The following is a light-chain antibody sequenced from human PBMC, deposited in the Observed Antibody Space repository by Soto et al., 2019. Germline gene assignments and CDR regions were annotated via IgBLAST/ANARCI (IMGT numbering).Light chain of an antibody. V-gene: IGKV3-15*01. Sequence: EIVITQSPATLYVSPGETASLSCRTSQSVGSDLAWYQQKPGQAPRLLMHTASSRATGTPARFSGSWSGTEFTLTISSLQSEDFAVYYCPQYNNWITVGQGTRLEIK. CDR3: PQYNNWIT. CDR2: TAS. J-gene: IGKJ5*01. CDR1: QSVGSD.